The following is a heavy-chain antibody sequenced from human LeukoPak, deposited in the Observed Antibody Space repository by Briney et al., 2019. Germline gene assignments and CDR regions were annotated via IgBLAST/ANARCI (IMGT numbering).Heavy chain of an antibody. V-gene: IGHV1-8*02. D-gene: IGHD4-17*01. Sequence: ASVKVSCKASGYTFTGYYMHWVRQAPGQGLEWMGWMNPNSGNTGYAQKFQGRVTMTRNTSISTAYMELSSLRSEDTAVYYCARVGYDYGDYTDYWGQGTLVTVSS. CDR1: GYTFTGYY. CDR2: MNPNSGNT. CDR3: ARVGYDYGDYTDY. J-gene: IGHJ4*02.